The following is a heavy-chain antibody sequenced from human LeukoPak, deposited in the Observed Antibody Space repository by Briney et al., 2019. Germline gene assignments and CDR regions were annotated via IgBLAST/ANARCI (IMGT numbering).Heavy chain of an antibody. Sequence: SGTLSLTCAVSGCSFSISNWWSWVRQPPGKGLEWIGEIYHSRSTNYNPSLKSRVTISVDKSKNQFYLKLSSVTAVHPEAYLCAGLRERYIDDSNCLYYFDYWGQGTLVTVSS. J-gene: IGHJ4*02. CDR1: GCSFSISNW. CDR3: AGLRERYIDDSNCLYYFDY. CDR2: IYHSRST. V-gene: IGHV4-4*02. D-gene: IGHD3-22*01.